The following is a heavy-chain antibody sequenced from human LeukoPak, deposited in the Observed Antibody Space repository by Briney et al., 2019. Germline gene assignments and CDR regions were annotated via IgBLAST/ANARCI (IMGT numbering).Heavy chain of an antibody. CDR2: IYYTGST. D-gene: IGHD4-17*01. V-gene: IGHV4-39*01. Sequence: KPSETLSLTCPVSGGSVSSSRYYWGWIRQPPGKGLEWVGSIYYTGSTYYKPSLKSRVTISVDASKNQISLKLSSVTAADTAVYYCARPPDNGDYGAAFDCWGQGTLVTVSS. CDR3: ARPPDNGDYGAAFDC. CDR1: GGSVSSSRYY. J-gene: IGHJ4*02.